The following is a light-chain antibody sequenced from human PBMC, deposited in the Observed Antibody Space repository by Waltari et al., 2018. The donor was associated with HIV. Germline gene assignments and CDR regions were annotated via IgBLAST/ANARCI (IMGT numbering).Light chain of an antibody. V-gene: IGKV4-1*01. Sequence: DIVMTQSPDSLAVSLGARATINCKSSQNILYYSTNKYYLAWYPQKPGQPPKLLIYWASTRASGVPDRFSGSASGTGFSLTISSLQAEDVAVYYCQQYYNAPPWTFGRGTKVEIK. CDR1: QNILYYSTNKYY. CDR3: QQYYNAPPWT. J-gene: IGKJ1*01. CDR2: WAS.